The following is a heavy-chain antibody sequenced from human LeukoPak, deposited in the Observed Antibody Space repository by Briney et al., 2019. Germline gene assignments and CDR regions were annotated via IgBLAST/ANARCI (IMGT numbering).Heavy chain of an antibody. CDR1: GFTFDVYA. Sequence: GGSLRLSCAASGFTFDVYAMHWVRQGPGKGLEWVSGITWNSGTIGYADSVKGRFTISRDNAKNSLYLQMNSLRTEDTALYYCAKDVTGTGAFDIWGQGTMVTVSS. J-gene: IGHJ3*02. CDR2: ITWNSGTI. V-gene: IGHV3-9*01. CDR3: AKDVTGTGAFDI. D-gene: IGHD1-7*01.